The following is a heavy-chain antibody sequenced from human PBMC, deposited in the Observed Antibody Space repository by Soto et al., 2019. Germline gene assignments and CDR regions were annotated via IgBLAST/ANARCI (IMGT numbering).Heavy chain of an antibody. CDR2: INSDGSST. J-gene: IGHJ5*02. Sequence: EVQLVESGGGLVQPGGSLRLSCAASGFTFSSYWMHWVRQAPGKGLVWVSRINSDGSSTSYADSVKGRFTISRDNAKNTLYLLMNRLRAEDTAVYYCARHCGSDQGTYWFDPWGQGTLVTVSS. CDR3: ARHCGSDQGTYWFDP. D-gene: IGHD1-26*01. CDR1: GFTFSSYW. V-gene: IGHV3-74*01.